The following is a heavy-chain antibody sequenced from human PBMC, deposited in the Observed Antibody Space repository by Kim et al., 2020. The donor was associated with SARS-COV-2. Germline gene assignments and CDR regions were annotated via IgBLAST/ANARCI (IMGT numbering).Heavy chain of an antibody. CDR3: ARFREYGGNSGADY. V-gene: IGHV1-3*01. Sequence: ASVKVSCKASGYTFTSYAMHWVRQAPGQRLEWMGWINAGNGNTKYSQKFQGRVTITRDTSASTAYMELSSLRSEDTAVYYCARFREYGGNSGADYWGQGTLVTVSS. CDR2: INAGNGNT. D-gene: IGHD2-21*02. J-gene: IGHJ4*02. CDR1: GYTFTSYA.